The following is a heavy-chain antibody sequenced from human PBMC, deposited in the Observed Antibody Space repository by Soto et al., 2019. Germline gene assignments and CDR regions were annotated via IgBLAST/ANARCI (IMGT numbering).Heavy chain of an antibody. CDR1: GGSISSYY. D-gene: IGHD6-13*01. Sequence: LSLTCTVSGGSISSYYWSWIRQPPGKGLEWIGYIYYSGSTKYNPSLTSRVTISLDTSKNQFSLKLSSVTAADTAVYYCARINWYTSSWYYFDYWGQGTLVTVSS. CDR2: IYYSGST. CDR3: ARINWYTSSWYYFDY. J-gene: IGHJ4*02. V-gene: IGHV4-59*01.